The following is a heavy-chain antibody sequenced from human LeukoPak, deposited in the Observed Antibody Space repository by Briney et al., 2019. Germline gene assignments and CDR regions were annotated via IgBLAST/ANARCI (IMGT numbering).Heavy chain of an antibody. CDR1: GGSISTYY. Sequence: SETLSLTCTVSGGSISTYYWNWIRQPPGKGLEWIGYIYYSGTTFYNPSLQSRSIISVDMSKNQLSLRLSSVTAADTAVYYCARRNGYNDGSFDYWGQGILVTVSS. CDR2: IYYSGTT. CDR3: ARRNGYNDGSFDY. J-gene: IGHJ4*02. V-gene: IGHV4-59*08. D-gene: IGHD5-24*01.